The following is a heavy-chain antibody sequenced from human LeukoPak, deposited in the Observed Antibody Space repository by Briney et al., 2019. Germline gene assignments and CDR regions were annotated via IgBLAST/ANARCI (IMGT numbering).Heavy chain of an antibody. V-gene: IGHV3-23*01. CDR2: INGNGGST. CDR3: AKFALYYYDSSGYRYFDY. D-gene: IGHD3-22*01. CDR1: GFTFSSYA. J-gene: IGHJ4*02. Sequence: GGSLRLSCAASGFTFSSYAMSWGRHAPGKGLEWVSPINGNGGSTYYADSVKGRFTISRDNSKTTLYLQMNSLRDEDTAVYYCAKFALYYYDSSGYRYFDYWGQGTLVTVSS.